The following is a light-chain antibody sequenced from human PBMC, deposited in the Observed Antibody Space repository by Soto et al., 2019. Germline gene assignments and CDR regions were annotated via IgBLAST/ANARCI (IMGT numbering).Light chain of an antibody. CDR3: QQYNTNLWT. CDR1: QSISSW. J-gene: IGKJ1*01. CDR2: DAS. Sequence: IHMTQSPSTLSASVGDRVTITCRASQSISSWLAWYQQKPGKAPKLLIYDASSLESGVPSRFSGSGSGTEFTLTISSLQPDDFATYYCQQYNTNLWTFGQGTKVDIK. V-gene: IGKV1-5*01.